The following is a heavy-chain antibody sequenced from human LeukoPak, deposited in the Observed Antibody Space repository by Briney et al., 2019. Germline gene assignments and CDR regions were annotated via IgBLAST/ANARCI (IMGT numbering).Heavy chain of an antibody. D-gene: IGHD2-15*01. CDR3: ARDAVVAATRDEYFQH. CDR2: ISAYNGNT. Sequence: APVKVSCKASGYTFTSYGISWVRQASGQGLEWMGWISAYNGNTNYAQKLQGRVTMTTDASTSTAYMELRSLRSDDTAVYYCARDAVVAATRDEYFQHWGQGTLVTVSS. V-gene: IGHV1-18*01. J-gene: IGHJ1*01. CDR1: GYTFTSYG.